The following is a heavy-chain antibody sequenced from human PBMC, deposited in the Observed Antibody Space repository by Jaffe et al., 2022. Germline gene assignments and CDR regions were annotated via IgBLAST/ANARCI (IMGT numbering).Heavy chain of an antibody. V-gene: IGHV4-4*02. D-gene: IGHD3-16*02. CDR3: ARMYYDYIWGNYRYYFDY. CDR2: IYHSGST. Sequence: QVQLQESGPGLVKPSGTLSLTCAVSGGSISSGNWWGWVRQPPGKGLEWIGEIYHSGSTNYNPSLKSRVTISIDKSKNQFSLKLSSVTAADTAVYYCARMYYDYIWGNYRYYFDYWGQGTLVTVSS. J-gene: IGHJ4*02. CDR1: GGSISSGNW.